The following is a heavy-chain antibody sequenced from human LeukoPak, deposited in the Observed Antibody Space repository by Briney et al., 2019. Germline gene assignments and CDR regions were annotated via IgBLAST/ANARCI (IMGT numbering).Heavy chain of an antibody. CDR3: ATWGQTPGGAFDI. CDR1: GYTLTELS. D-gene: IGHD3-10*01. V-gene: IGHV1-24*01. Sequence: ASMKVSCKASGYTLTELSMHWVRQAPGKGLEWMGGFDPEDGETIYAQKFQGRVTMTEDTSTDTAYMELSSLRSEDTAVYYCATWGQTPGGAFDIWGQGTMVTVSS. J-gene: IGHJ3*02. CDR2: FDPEDGET.